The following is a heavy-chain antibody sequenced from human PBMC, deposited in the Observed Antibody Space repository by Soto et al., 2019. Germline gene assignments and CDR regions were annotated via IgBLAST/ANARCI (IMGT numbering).Heavy chain of an antibody. CDR2: INHSGST. Sequence: SETLSLTCAVYGGSFSGYYWSWIRQPPGKGLEWIGEINHSGSTNYNPSLKSRVTISVDTSKNQFSLKLSSVTTADTAVYYCARDRSIAARTGGFDYWGQGTLVTVSS. J-gene: IGHJ4*02. D-gene: IGHD6-6*01. V-gene: IGHV4-34*01. CDR3: ARDRSIAARTGGFDY. CDR1: GGSFSGYY.